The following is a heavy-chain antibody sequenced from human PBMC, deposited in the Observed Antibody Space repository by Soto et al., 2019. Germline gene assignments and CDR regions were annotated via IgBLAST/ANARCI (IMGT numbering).Heavy chain of an antibody. Sequence: EVQLVQSGAEVKKPGEVLKISCKGSGYTFASYWIGWVRQMPGKGLEWMGIIYPGDSDTRYSPSFQGQVTISADKSISTAYLQWSSLKASDTAIYYCARLNLYSSGSYYFDYWGQGTLVTVSS. CDR3: ARLNLYSSGSYYFDY. V-gene: IGHV5-51*01. CDR2: IYPGDSDT. J-gene: IGHJ4*02. CDR1: GYTFASYW. D-gene: IGHD6-19*01.